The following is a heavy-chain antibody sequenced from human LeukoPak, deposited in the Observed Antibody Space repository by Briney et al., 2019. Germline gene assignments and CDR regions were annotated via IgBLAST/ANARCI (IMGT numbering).Heavy chain of an antibody. J-gene: IGHJ6*03. Sequence: GGSLRLSCAASGFTFSSYAMHWVRQAPGKGLEWVTVISYDGINKYYADSVKGRFTISRDNSKNTLYLQMNSLRAEDTAVYYCATSGGDYYYYSLDVWGKGTPATISS. CDR3: ATSGGDYYYYSLDV. CDR1: GFTFSSYA. D-gene: IGHD3-10*01. CDR2: ISYDGINK. V-gene: IGHV3-30*04.